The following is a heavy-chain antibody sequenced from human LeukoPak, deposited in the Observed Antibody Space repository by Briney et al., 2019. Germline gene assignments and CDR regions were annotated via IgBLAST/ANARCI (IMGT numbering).Heavy chain of an antibody. CDR3: AREVARYNKDIVVVVAATLDY. CDR1: GYTLTGYY. D-gene: IGHD2-15*01. V-gene: IGHV1-2*02. CDR2: INPNSGGT. Sequence: ASVKVSCKASGYTLTGYYMHWVRQAPGQGLEWMGWINPNSGGTNYAQKFQGRVTMTRDTSISTAYMELSRLRSDDTAVYYCAREVARYNKDIVVVVAATLDYWGQGTLVTVSS. J-gene: IGHJ4*02.